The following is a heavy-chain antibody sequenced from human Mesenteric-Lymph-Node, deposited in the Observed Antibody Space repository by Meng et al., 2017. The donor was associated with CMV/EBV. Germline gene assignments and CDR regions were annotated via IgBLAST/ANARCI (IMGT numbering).Heavy chain of an antibody. CDR3: AKFLSKVRSSHGY. J-gene: IGHJ4*02. CDR2: ISGSGSIT. Sequence: GESLKISCAASGVTFNSETMSWVRQAPGKGLEWVSVISGSGSITYYADSVKGRFTISRDNSKNTLYPQMNSLRAEDTALYYCAKFLSKVRSSHGYWGQGTLVTVSS. V-gene: IGHV3-23*01. CDR1: GVTFNSET. D-gene: IGHD3-3*01.